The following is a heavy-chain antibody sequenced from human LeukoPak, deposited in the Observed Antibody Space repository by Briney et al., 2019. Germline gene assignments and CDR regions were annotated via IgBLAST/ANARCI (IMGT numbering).Heavy chain of an antibody. J-gene: IGHJ4*02. Sequence: ASVKVSCKASGYAFVGYYIHWVRQDPGQRLEWMGWINPNSGGTNYAQNFQDRVTMTRDTSVSTAYMELSSLRSGDTAVYYCARLADCSETSCRSFDYWGQGTLVTVSS. CDR1: GYAFVGYY. V-gene: IGHV1-2*02. CDR2: INPNSGGT. CDR3: ARLADCSETSCRSFDY. D-gene: IGHD2-2*01.